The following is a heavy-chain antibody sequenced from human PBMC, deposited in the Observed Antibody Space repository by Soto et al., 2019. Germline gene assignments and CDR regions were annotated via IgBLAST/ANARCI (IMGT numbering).Heavy chain of an antibody. D-gene: IGHD3-3*01. Sequence: LRLSCAASGFTFSSYGMHWVRQAPGKGLEWVAVISYDGSNKYYADSVKGRFTISRDNSKNTLYLQMNSLRAEDTAVYYCAKDLSGVGNYGMDVWGQGTTVTVSS. CDR1: GFTFSSYG. CDR3: AKDLSGVGNYGMDV. CDR2: ISYDGSNK. V-gene: IGHV3-30*18. J-gene: IGHJ6*02.